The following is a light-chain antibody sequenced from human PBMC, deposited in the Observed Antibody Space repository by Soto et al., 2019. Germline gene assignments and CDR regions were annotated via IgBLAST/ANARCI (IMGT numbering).Light chain of an antibody. CDR1: SSNIGAGYD. CDR2: GNF. J-gene: IGLJ3*02. CDR3: QSYDSSLSGV. V-gene: IGLV1-40*01. Sequence: QSVLTQPPSVSGAPGQSVTISCTGSSSNIGAGYDVHWYQQLPGTTPKLPIYGNFNRPSGVPDRFSGSKSGTSASLAITGLQAEDEADYYCQSYDSSLSGVFGGGTKLTVL.